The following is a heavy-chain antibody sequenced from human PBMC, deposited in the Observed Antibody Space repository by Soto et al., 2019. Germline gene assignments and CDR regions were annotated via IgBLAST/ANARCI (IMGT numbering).Heavy chain of an antibody. CDR2: INTDGGSS. D-gene: IGHD2-2*01. Sequence: EVQLVESGGDLVQPGGSLSLSCAASGFTFSGHWMHWVRQVPGKGLEWVSRINTDGGSSAYADSVKGRFAIARDNAKNTIYLQMNGLRPEDTAVYYCAREAGYCSRTSCYRRAFDTWGQGTTVTVSS. V-gene: IGHV3-74*03. J-gene: IGHJ3*02. CDR3: AREAGYCSRTSCYRRAFDT. CDR1: GFTFSGHW.